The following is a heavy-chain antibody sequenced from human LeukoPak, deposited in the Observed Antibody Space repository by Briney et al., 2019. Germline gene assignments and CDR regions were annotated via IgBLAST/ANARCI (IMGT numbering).Heavy chain of an antibody. Sequence: SETLSLTCTVSGGSVSSGSYYWSWIRQPPGKGLEWIGYIYYSGSTNYNPSLKSRVTISVDTSKNQFSLKLSSVTAADTAVYYCARDLRGSSDYFDYWGQGTLVTVSS. D-gene: IGHD2-2*01. CDR2: IYYSGST. V-gene: IGHV4-61*01. CDR1: GGSVSSGSYY. CDR3: ARDLRGSSDYFDY. J-gene: IGHJ4*02.